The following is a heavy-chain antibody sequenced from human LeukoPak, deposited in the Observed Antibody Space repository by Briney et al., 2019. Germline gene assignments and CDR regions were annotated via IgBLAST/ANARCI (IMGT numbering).Heavy chain of an antibody. J-gene: IGHJ4*02. CDR2: IYYSGST. D-gene: IGHD4-17*01. V-gene: IGHV4-39*07. CDR1: GVSISSSSYY. Sequence: PSETLSLTCTVSGVSISSSSYYWGWIRQPPGKGLEWIGSIYYSGSTYYNPSLKSRVTISVDTSKNQFSLKLSSVTAADTAVYYCARVPTVTFFDYWGQGTLVTVSS. CDR3: ARVPTVTFFDY.